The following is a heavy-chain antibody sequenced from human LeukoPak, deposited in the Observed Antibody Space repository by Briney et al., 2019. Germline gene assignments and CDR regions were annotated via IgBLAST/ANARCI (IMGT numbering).Heavy chain of an antibody. D-gene: IGHD3-22*01. CDR1: GYTFTSYG. J-gene: IGHJ2*01. CDR3: ARSEGYYYDSSGSVWYFDL. V-gene: IGHV1-18*01. Sequence: GASVKVSCKASGYTFTSYGISWVRQAPGQGLEWMGWISAYNGNTNYAQKLQGRVTMTTDTSTSTAYMELRSLRSDDTAVYYCARSEGYYYDSSGSVWYFDLWGRGTLVIVSS. CDR2: ISAYNGNT.